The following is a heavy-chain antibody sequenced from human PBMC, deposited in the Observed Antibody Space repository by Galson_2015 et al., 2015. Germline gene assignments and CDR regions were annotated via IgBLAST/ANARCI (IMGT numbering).Heavy chain of an antibody. J-gene: IGHJ1*01. CDR3: ARGVLRLELRRNLMWAEYFQH. V-gene: IGHV4-34*01. CDR1: GGSFSGYY. Sequence: ETLSLTCAVYGGSFSGYYWSWIRQPPGKGLEWIGEINHSGSTNYNPSLKSRVTISVDTSKNQFSLKLSSVTAADTAVYYCARGVLRLELRRNLMWAEYFQHWGQGTLVTVSS. D-gene: IGHD1-7*01. CDR2: INHSGST.